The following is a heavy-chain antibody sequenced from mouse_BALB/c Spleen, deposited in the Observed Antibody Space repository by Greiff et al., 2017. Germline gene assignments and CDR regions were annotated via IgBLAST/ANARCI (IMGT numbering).Heavy chain of an antibody. CDR3: ARMKTYPMDY. CDR2: IDTSDSYT. V-gene: IGHV1-69*01. J-gene: IGHJ4*01. CDR1: GYTFTDYW. Sequence: QVHVKQPGAELVMPGASVKMSCKASGYTFTDYWMHWVKQRPGQGLEWIGAIDTSDSYTSYNQKFKGKATLTVDESSSTAYMQLSSLTSEDSAVYYCARMKTYPMDYWGQGTSVTVSS.